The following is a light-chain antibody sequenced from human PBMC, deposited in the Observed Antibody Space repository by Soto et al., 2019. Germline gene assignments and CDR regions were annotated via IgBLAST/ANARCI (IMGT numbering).Light chain of an antibody. V-gene: IGKV3-15*01. J-gene: IGKJ1*01. CDR3: QQYNNWPQT. CDR1: QSISSN. CDR2: DAS. Sequence: EMVLTQSPGTLSLSPGEGATLSCRASQSISSNLAWYQQKPGQAPRLLIYDASTRATGIPARFSGSGSGTDFTLTISGLQSEDFAVYYCQQYNNWPQTFGQGTKVDIK.